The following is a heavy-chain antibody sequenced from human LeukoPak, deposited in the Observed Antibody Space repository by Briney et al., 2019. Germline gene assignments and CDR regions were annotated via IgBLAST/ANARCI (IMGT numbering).Heavy chain of an antibody. CDR1: GYSISSGYY. J-gene: IGHJ4*02. D-gene: IGHD1-26*01. V-gene: IGHV4-38-2*02. CDR3: ARGVGATSRN. Sequence: SETLSLTCTVSGYSISSGYYWGWIRQPPGKGLEWIGSIYHSGGTYYNPSLKSRVTISVDTSKNQFSLKLSSVTAADTAVYYCARGVGATSRNWGQGTLVTVSS. CDR2: IYHSGGT.